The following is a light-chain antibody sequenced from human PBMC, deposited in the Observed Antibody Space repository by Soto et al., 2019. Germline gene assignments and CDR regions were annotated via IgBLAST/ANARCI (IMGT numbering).Light chain of an antibody. CDR1: QSVSSSY. V-gene: IGKV3-20*01. Sequence: EIVLTQSPGTLSLSPGERATLSCRASQSVSSSYLAWYQQKPGQAPRLVIYGASSRATGIPDRFSGSGSGTDFTLTISRLEPEDFAVYYCQQYGSSPPYTFGHGTKLEIK. CDR2: GAS. CDR3: QQYGSSPPYT. J-gene: IGKJ2*01.